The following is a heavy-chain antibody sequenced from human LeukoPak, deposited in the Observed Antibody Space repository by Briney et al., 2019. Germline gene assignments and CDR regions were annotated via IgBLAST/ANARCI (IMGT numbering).Heavy chain of an antibody. V-gene: IGHV3-23*01. CDR2: ISGSGGST. CDR3: VKARGVDYGDYVIIDC. D-gene: IGHD4-17*01. Sequence: GGSLRLSCAASGFTFSSYGMSWVRQAPGKGLEWVSSISGSGGSTYYADSVKGRFTISRAKNTLYLQMNSLRAEDTAVYYCVKARGVDYGDYVIIDCWGEGTLVTASS. J-gene: IGHJ4*02. CDR1: GFTFSSYG.